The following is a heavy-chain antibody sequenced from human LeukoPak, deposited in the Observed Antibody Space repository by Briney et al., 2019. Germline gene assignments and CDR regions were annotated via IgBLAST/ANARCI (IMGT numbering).Heavy chain of an antibody. CDR3: AKDPGSGWYVVPGGNWFDP. Sequence: PGGSLRLSCAASGFTFSSYAMSWVRQAPGKGLEWVSAISGSGGSTYYADSVKGRFTISRDNSKNTLYLQMNSPRAEDTAVYYCAKDPGSGWYVVPGGNWFDPWGQGTLVTVSS. D-gene: IGHD6-19*01. V-gene: IGHV3-23*01. J-gene: IGHJ5*02. CDR1: GFTFSSYA. CDR2: ISGSGGST.